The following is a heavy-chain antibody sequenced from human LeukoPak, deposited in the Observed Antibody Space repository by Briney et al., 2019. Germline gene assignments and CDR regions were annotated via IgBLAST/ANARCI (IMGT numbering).Heavy chain of an antibody. Sequence: SETLSLTCAVYGGSFSGYYWSWIRQPPGKGLEWIGEINHSGSTNYNPSLKSRVTISVDTSKNQFSLKLSPVTAADTAVYYCARGSSSSFDYWGQGTLVTVSS. CDR1: GGSFSGYY. D-gene: IGHD6-6*01. CDR2: INHSGST. CDR3: ARGSSSSFDY. J-gene: IGHJ4*02. V-gene: IGHV4-34*01.